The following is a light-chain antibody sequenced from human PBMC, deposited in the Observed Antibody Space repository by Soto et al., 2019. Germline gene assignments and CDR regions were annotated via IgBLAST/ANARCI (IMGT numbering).Light chain of an antibody. CDR3: HQYYGYPYT. V-gene: IGKV1-5*01. CDR1: QNINTW. CDR2: DAS. Sequence: DIQMTQSPSTLSASIGDRITITCRASQNINTWLAWYQQKPGRAPKVLIYDASSLESGVPSRIGGSGSGTEFILTISSLQLDDFATYYCHQYYGYPYTFGQGTKLEIK. J-gene: IGKJ2*01.